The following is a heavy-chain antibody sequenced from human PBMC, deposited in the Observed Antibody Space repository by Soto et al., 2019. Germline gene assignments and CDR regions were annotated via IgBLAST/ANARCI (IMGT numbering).Heavy chain of an antibody. V-gene: IGHV3-30*18. D-gene: IGHD2-15*01. CDR2: ISYDGSNK. CDR3: AKDPPLDICSGGSSYFDY. CDR1: GFTFSSYG. Sequence: PGGSLRLSCVASGFTFSSYGMHWVRQAPGKGLEWVAVISYDGSNKYYADSVKGRFTISRDNSKNTLYLQMNSLRAEDTAVYYCAKDPPLDICSGGSSYFDYWALGTLVTVSS. J-gene: IGHJ4*02.